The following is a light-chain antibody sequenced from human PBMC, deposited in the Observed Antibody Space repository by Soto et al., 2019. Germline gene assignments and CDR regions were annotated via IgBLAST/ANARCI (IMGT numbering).Light chain of an antibody. CDR3: CSYAGDNTA. CDR1: SSDVGRYDY. CDR2: DVS. J-gene: IGLJ2*01. V-gene: IGLV2-11*01. Sequence: QSVLTQPRSVSGSPGQSVTISCTGTSSDVGRYDYVSWYQQYPGKAPKLIIYDVSQRPSGVPDRFSGSKSGDTASLTISGLQAEDEADYYCCSYAGDNTAFGGGTKLTVL.